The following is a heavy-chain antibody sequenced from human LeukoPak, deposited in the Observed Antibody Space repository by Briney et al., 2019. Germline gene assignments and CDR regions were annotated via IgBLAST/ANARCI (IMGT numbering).Heavy chain of an antibody. V-gene: IGHV4-59*08. CDR1: GGSISSYY. CDR3: ASNKGQWLFSD. D-gene: IGHD6-19*01. Sequence: PSETLSLACTVSGGSISSYYWNWIRQPPGKGLEWIGNIYYSGSTNYNPSLKSRVTISVDTSKNQFSLRLSSVTAADTAVYYCASNKGQWLFSDWGQATLVTVSS. J-gene: IGHJ4*02. CDR2: IYYSGST.